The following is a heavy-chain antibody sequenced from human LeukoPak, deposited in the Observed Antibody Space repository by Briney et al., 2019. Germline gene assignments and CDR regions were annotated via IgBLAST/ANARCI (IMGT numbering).Heavy chain of an antibody. Sequence: GGSLRLSCAASGFTFSSYAMSWVRQTPGKGLEWVSSISGGGGNPYYADSVKGRFTISRDNSKNTLYLQMNSLRAEDTAIYYCAKDSDGGKIDFFDCWGQGTLVSVPS. CDR1: GFTFSSYA. V-gene: IGHV3-23*01. D-gene: IGHD4-23*01. CDR2: ISGGGGNP. J-gene: IGHJ4*02. CDR3: AKDSDGGKIDFFDC.